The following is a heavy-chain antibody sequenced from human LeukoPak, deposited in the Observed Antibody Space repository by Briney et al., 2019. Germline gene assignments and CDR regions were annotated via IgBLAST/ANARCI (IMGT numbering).Heavy chain of an antibody. D-gene: IGHD1-26*01. CDR3: VRSLNSGSYADL. CDR2: LYSVGTT. V-gene: IGHV3-53*01. J-gene: IGHJ5*02. CDR1: GFTVSSNF. Sequence: GGSLRLSCAASGFTVSSNFMSWVRQAPGKGLEWVSVLYSVGTTYYADSVKGRFTIFIDTSKNTLYLQMNSLRVDDTAVYYCVRSLNSGSYADLWGQGTLITVSS.